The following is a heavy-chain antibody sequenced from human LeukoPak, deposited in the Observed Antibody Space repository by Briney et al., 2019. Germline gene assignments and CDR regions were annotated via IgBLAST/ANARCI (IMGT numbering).Heavy chain of an antibody. J-gene: IGHJ6*03. CDR1: GYTFTDYD. V-gene: IGHV7-4-1*02. D-gene: IGHD3-10*01. Sequence: ASVKVSCKTSGYTFTDYDITWVRQAPGQGLEWMGRINTNTGNPTYAQGFTGRFVFSLDTSVSTAYLQISSLKAEDTAVYYCARDTSGLLWFGELFQGYYYYMDVWGKGTTVTVSS. CDR2: INTNTGNP. CDR3: ARDTSGLLWFGELFQGYYYYMDV.